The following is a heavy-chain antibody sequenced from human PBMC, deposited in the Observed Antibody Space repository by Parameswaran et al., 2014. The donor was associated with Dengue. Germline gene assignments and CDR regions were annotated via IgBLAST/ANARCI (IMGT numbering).Heavy chain of an antibody. CDR2: INHSGST. Sequence: RWIRQPPGKGLEWIGEINHSGSTNYNPSLKSRVTISVDTSKNQFSLKLSSVTAADTAVYYCARHITEFDYWGQGTLVTVSS. CDR3: ARHITEFDY. J-gene: IGHJ4*02. D-gene: IGHD3-3*01. V-gene: IGHV4-34*01.